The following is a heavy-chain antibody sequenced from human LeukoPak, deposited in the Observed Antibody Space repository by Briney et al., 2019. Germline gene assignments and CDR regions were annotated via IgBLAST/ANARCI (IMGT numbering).Heavy chain of an antibody. CDR1: GGSISSGSYY. D-gene: IGHD1-26*01. V-gene: IGHV4-61*02. Sequence: PSETLSLTCTVSGGSISSGSYYWSWIRQPAGKGLEWIGRIYTSGSTNYNPSLKSRVTISVDTSKNQFSLKLSSVTAADTAVYYCARDGGSGSYGAYYFDYWGQGTLVTVSS. CDR2: IYTSGST. J-gene: IGHJ4*02. CDR3: ARDGGSGSYGAYYFDY.